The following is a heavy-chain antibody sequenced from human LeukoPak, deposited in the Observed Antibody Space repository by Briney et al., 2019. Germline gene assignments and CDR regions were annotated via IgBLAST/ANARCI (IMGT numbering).Heavy chain of an antibody. CDR2: IYTSGST. D-gene: IGHD2-2*01. J-gene: IGHJ6*02. Sequence: SETLSLTCTVSGGSISSYYWSWIRQPPGKGLEWIGRIYTSGSTNYNPSLKSRVTMSVDTSKNQFSLKLSSVTAADTAVYYCARDQGYCSSTSCYDYYYYGMDVWGQRTTVTVSS. V-gene: IGHV4-4*07. CDR1: GGSISSYY. CDR3: ARDQGYCSSTSCYDYYYYGMDV.